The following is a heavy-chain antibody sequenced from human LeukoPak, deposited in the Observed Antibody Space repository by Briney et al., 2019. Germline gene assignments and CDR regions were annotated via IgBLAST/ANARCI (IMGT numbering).Heavy chain of an antibody. D-gene: IGHD3-9*01. Sequence: GASVKVSCKASGYTFTSYGISWVRQAPGQGLEWMGWISAYNGNTNYAQKLQGRVTMTTDTSTSTAYMELRSLRSDDTAVYYCARVGLDPYDTAPPGDYWGQGTLVTVSS. CDR3: ARVGLDPYDTAPPGDY. CDR2: ISAYNGNT. J-gene: IGHJ4*02. V-gene: IGHV1-18*01. CDR1: GYTFTSYG.